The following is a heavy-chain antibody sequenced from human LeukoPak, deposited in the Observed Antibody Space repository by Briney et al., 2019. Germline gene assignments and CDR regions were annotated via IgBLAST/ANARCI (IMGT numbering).Heavy chain of an antibody. V-gene: IGHV3-11*01. J-gene: IGHJ4*02. CDR3: ARMWCNGNYCDYLDY. CDR2: ISSSGSTI. CDR1: GFTFSDYY. Sequence: GGSLRLSCAASGFTFSDYYMSWIRQAPGKGLEWISYISSSGSTIYYADSVKGRFTISRDNAKNSLYLQMNSLRAEDTAVYYCARMWCNGNYCDYLDYWGQGTLVTVSS. D-gene: IGHD1-26*01.